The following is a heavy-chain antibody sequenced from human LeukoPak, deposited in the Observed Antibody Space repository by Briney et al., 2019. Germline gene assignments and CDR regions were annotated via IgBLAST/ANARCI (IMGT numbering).Heavy chain of an antibody. V-gene: IGHV3-30*02. CDR3: AKLIPSGFGELLHLPFDY. CDR1: GFTLSSYG. CDR2: IRYDGSNK. D-gene: IGHD3-10*01. J-gene: IGHJ4*02. Sequence: GGSLRLSCAASGFTLSSYGMHWVCQAPGKGLEWVAFIRYDGSNKYYADSVKGRFTISRDNSKNTLYLQMNSLRAEDTAVYYCAKLIPSGFGELLHLPFDYWGQGTLVTVSS.